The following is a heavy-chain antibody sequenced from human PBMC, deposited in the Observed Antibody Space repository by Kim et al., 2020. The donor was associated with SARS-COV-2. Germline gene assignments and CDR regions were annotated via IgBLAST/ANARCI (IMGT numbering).Heavy chain of an antibody. CDR1: GFTVSSNY. CDR2: IYSGGST. Sequence: GGSLRLSCAASGFTVSSNYMSWVRQAPGKGLEWVSVIYSGGSTYYADSVKGRSTISRDNSKNTLYLQMNSLRAEDTAVYYCARVGSSGWPFDYWGQGTLVTVSS. J-gene: IGHJ4*02. D-gene: IGHD6-19*01. V-gene: IGHV3-53*01. CDR3: ARVGSSGWPFDY.